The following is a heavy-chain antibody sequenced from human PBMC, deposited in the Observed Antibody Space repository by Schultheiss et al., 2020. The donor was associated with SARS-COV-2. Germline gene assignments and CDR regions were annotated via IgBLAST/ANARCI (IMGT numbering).Heavy chain of an antibody. V-gene: IGHV3-74*03. Sequence: GGSLRLSCAASGFTFSSYSMNWVRQAPGKGLFWVSRISNSGTNIKYADSVKGRFTISRDNSKNTVYLQMNSLRAEDTAVYYCARDLRIYGDYWDNYYYYGMDVWGQGTTGTVSS. CDR1: GFTFSSYS. CDR3: ARDLRIYGDYWDNYYYYGMDV. D-gene: IGHD4-17*01. J-gene: IGHJ6*02. CDR2: ISNSGTNI.